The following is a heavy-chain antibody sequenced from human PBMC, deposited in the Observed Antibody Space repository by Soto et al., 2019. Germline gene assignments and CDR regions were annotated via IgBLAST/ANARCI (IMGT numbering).Heavy chain of an antibody. CDR2: IYYSGST. J-gene: IGHJ4*02. Sequence: KTSESLALTYTVSGGSVSSGSYYWSWIRQPPGKGLEWIGYIYYSGSTNYNPSIKSRVTISVDTSKNQLSLNLSSVTAAETAVYYCVRNQYYWGQGTLVTVSS. V-gene: IGHV4-61*01. CDR3: VRNQYY. CDR1: GGSVSSGSYY.